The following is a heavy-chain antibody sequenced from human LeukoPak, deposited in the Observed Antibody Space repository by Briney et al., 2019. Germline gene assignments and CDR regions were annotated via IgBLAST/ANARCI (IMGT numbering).Heavy chain of an antibody. V-gene: IGHV4-39*01. CDR1: GGSISSSSYY. CDR3: ARHDGAHWDRFDP. J-gene: IGHJ5*02. CDR2: IYYSGST. Sequence: SQTLSLTCTVSGGSISSSSYYWGWIRQPPGKGLEWIGSIYYSGSTYYNPSLKSRVTISVDTSKNQFSLKLSSVTAADTAVYYCARHDGAHWDRFDPWGQGTLVTVSS. D-gene: IGHD1-26*01.